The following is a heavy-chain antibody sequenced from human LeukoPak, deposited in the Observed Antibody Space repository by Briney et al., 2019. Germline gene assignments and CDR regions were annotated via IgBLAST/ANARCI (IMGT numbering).Heavy chain of an antibody. CDR1: GYTLTELS. J-gene: IGHJ6*03. CDR2: FDPEDGET. CDR3: ATSGLYGSYHPRDYYYYMDV. D-gene: IGHD1-26*01. Sequence: ASVKVSFKVSGYTLTELSMHWVRQAPGKGLEWMGGFDPEDGETIYAQKFQGRVTMTEDTSTDTAYMELSSLRSEDTAVYYCATSGLYGSYHPRDYYYYMDVWGKGTTVTVSS. V-gene: IGHV1-24*01.